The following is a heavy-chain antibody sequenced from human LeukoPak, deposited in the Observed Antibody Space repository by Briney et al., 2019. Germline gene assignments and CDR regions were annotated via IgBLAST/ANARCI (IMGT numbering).Heavy chain of an antibody. CDR2: INHSGST. Sequence: SETLSLTCAVYGGSFSGYYWSWICQPPGKGLEWIGEINHSGSTNYNPSLKSRVTISVDTSKNQFSLKLSSVTAADTAVYYCARVLVVPAGYYYYYGMDVWGQGTTVTVSS. CDR3: ARVLVVPAGYYYYYGMDV. J-gene: IGHJ6*02. D-gene: IGHD2-2*01. V-gene: IGHV4-34*01. CDR1: GGSFSGYY.